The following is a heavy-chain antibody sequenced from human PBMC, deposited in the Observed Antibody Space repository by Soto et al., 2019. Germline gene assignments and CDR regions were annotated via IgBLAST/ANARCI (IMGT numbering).Heavy chain of an antibody. CDR1: GFTFSHYL. CDR3: ARNPDAGTVDF. CDR2: MNEGGSDT. V-gene: IGHV3-7*01. Sequence: GGSLRLSCAASGFTFSHYLMSWARLTPGKGLEWVTNMNEGGSDTHYVDSVKGRFTISRDNGKNALYLQMNSLRAEDTAVYYCARNPDAGTVDFWGQGTLVTVSS. D-gene: IGHD1-7*01. J-gene: IGHJ4*02.